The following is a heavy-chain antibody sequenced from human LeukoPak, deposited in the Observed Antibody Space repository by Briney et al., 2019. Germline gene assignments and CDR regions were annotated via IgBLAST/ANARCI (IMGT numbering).Heavy chain of an antibody. CDR2: IYYSGST. Sequence: SQTLSLTCTVSGGSISSGDYYWSWIRQPPGKGLEWIGYIYYSGSTNYNPSLKSRVTISVDTSKNQFSLKLSSVTAADTAVYYCAREGGSGYSDYWGQGTLVTVSS. D-gene: IGHD3-3*01. J-gene: IGHJ4*02. CDR1: GGSISSGDYY. CDR3: AREGGSGYSDY. V-gene: IGHV4-61*08.